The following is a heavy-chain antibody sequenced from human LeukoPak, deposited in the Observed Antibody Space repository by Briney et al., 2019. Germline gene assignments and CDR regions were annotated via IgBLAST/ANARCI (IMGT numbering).Heavy chain of an antibody. CDR2: INPNSGGT. V-gene: IGHV1-2*02. CDR3: ARDGKLWFGELLRNWFDP. Sequence: GASVKVSCKASGYTFTGYYMHWVRQAPGQGLEWMGWINPNSGGTNYAQKLQGRVTMTRDMSISTAYMELSRLRSDDTAVYYCARDGKLWFGELLRNWFDPWGQGTLVTVSS. D-gene: IGHD3-10*01. J-gene: IGHJ5*02. CDR1: GYTFTGYY.